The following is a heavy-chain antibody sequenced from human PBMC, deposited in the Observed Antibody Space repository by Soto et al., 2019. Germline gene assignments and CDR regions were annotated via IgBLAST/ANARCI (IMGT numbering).Heavy chain of an antibody. V-gene: IGHV1-69*13. CDR2: IIPIFGTA. Sequence: ASVKVTCKASGGTFSSYAISWVRQAPGQGLEWMGGIIPIFGTANYAQKFQGRVTITADESTSTAYMELSSLRSEDTAVYYCARDKPSSGWYSFDYWGQGTLVTVSS. CDR3: ARDKPSSGWYSFDY. D-gene: IGHD6-19*01. J-gene: IGHJ4*02. CDR1: GGTFSSYA.